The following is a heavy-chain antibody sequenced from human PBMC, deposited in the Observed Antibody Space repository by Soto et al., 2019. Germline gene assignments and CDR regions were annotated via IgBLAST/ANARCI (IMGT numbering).Heavy chain of an antibody. CDR2: IYHSGST. V-gene: IGHV4-38-2*02. CDR1: GYSISSGYY. Sequence: PSETLSLTCAVSGYSISSGYYWGWIRQPPGKGLEWIGSIYHSGSTYYNPSLKSRVTISVDTSKNQVSLKLNSVTTADTAVYYCARDRSTYGGGGTGEVKENWFDPWGPGTLVTVSS. CDR3: ARDRSTYGGGGTGEVKENWFDP. D-gene: IGHD2-8*01. J-gene: IGHJ5*02.